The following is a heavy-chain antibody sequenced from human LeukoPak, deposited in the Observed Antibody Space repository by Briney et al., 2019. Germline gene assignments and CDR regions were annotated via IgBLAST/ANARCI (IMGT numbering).Heavy chain of an antibody. D-gene: IGHD2-15*01. CDR1: GFTFSSYS. V-gene: IGHV3-48*04. Sequence: GGSLRLSCAASGFTFSSYSMNWVRQAPGKGLEWVSYISSSSSTIYYADSVKGRFTISRDNAKNSLYLQMNSLRAEDTAVYYCARDILCSGGSCYLYYMDVWGKGTTVTVSS. J-gene: IGHJ6*03. CDR3: ARDILCSGGSCYLYYMDV. CDR2: ISSSSSTI.